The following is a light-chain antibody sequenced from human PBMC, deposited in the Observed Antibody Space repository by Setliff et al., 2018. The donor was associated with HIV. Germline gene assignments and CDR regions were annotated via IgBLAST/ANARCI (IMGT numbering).Light chain of an antibody. J-gene: IGLJ1*01. Sequence: QSVLTQPASVSAAPGLSITISCTGTKSDTGGYNYVSWYVQEPGKAPKLIMYDFTSRPSGISNRFSGSKSGNTASLTISGLRAEDEGDYYCTSYTSSDTYVFGTGTKVTVL. CDR2: DFT. CDR1: KSDTGGYNY. V-gene: IGLV2-14*03. CDR3: TSYTSSDTYV.